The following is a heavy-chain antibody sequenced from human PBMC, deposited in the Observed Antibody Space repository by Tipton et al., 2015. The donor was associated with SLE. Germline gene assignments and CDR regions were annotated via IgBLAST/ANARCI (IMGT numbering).Heavy chain of an antibody. CDR1: GFTFDDYG. CDR3: ARVLQQLALFDAFDI. Sequence: SLRLSCAASGFTFDDYGMSWVRQAPGKGLEWVAVIWYDGSNKYYADSVKGRFTISRDNSKNTLYLQMNSLRAEDTAVYYCARVLQQLALFDAFDIWGQGTMVTVSS. J-gene: IGHJ3*02. V-gene: IGHV3-33*08. CDR2: IWYDGSNK. D-gene: IGHD6-13*01.